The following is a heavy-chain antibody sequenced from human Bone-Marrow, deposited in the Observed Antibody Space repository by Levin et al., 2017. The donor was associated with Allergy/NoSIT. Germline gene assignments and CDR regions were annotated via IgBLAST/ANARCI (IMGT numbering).Heavy chain of an antibody. CDR2: ISSSGSYI. J-gene: IGHJ3*02. CDR3: ASPSDYCITTTNCYLAFDT. Sequence: GGSLRLSCTASGITFSDYAMNWVRQAPGKGLEWLASISSSGSYIFYADSVKGRFTISRDNAQNSMFLHMNSLRAEDTAIYYCASPSDYCITTTNCYLAFDTWGQGTTVTVSS. V-gene: IGHV3-21*01. CDR1: GITFSDYA. D-gene: IGHD2-21*01.